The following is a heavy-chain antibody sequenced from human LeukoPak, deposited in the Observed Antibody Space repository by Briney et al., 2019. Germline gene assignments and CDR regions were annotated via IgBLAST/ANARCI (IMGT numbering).Heavy chain of an antibody. J-gene: IGHJ6*04. Sequence: GGSLRLSCAASGFTFSSYWMHWVRQAPGKGLVWVSRINSDGSSTSYADSVKGRFTISRDNAKNTLYLQMNSLRAEDTAVYYCARELHDGTGMGYYYYYYGMDVWGKGTTVTVSS. CDR2: INSDGSST. CDR3: ARELHDGTGMGYYYYYYGMDV. V-gene: IGHV3-74*01. CDR1: GFTFSSYW. D-gene: IGHD3-10*01.